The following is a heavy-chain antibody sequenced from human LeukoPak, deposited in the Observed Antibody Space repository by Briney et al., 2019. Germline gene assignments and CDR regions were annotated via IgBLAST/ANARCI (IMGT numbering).Heavy chain of an antibody. V-gene: IGHV1-69*13. J-gene: IGHJ5*02. Sequence: GASVKVSCKASGGTFSSNTISWVRQAPGQGLECMGGIIPIFGTANYAQKFQGRVTITADESTSTAYMELRSLRSDDTAVYYCARDLPRGTNWFDPWGQGTLVTVSS. CDR1: GGTFSSNT. D-gene: IGHD3-10*01. CDR2: IIPIFGTA. CDR3: ARDLPRGTNWFDP.